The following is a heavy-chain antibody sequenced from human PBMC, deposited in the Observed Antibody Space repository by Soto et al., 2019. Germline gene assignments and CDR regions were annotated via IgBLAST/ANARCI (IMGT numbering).Heavy chain of an antibody. V-gene: IGHV3-7*03. CDR3: ANSIAVAGTEYYYYGMDV. J-gene: IGHJ6*02. CDR1: GFTFSSYW. CDR2: IKQDGSEK. Sequence: GGSLRLSCAASGFTFSSYWMSWVRQAPGKGLEWVANIKQDGSEKYYVDSVKGRFTISRDNAKNSLYLQMNSLRAEDTAVYYCANSIAVAGTEYYYYGMDVWGQGTTVTVSS. D-gene: IGHD6-19*01.